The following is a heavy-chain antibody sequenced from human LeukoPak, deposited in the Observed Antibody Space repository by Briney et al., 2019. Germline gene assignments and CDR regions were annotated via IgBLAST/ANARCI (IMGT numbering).Heavy chain of an antibody. J-gene: IGHJ6*02. CDR3: ARVEDYSSSWSRYYYYYGMDV. CDR2: ISYDGSNK. Sequence: GRSLRLSCAASGFTFSSYAMHWGRQAPGKGLEWVAVISYDGSNKYYADSVKGRFTISRDNSKNTLYLQMNSLRAEDTAVYYCARVEDYSSSWSRYYYYYGMDVWGQGTTVTVSS. CDR1: GFTFSSYA. V-gene: IGHV3-30-3*01. D-gene: IGHD6-13*01.